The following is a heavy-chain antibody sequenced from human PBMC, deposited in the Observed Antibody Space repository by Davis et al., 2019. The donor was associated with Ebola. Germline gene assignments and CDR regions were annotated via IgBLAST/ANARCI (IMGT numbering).Heavy chain of an antibody. CDR2: TRSKANNYAT. Sequence: PGGSLRLSCAASGFTFSGSAFHWVRQGSGKGLEWVGHTRSKANNYATVLAASVQGRFTISRDESKNTAFLQMNSLKTEDTAVYYCTRRSGFGGHEFDLWGQGTLVTVSS. CDR3: TRRSGFGGHEFDL. V-gene: IGHV3-73*01. J-gene: IGHJ4*02. CDR1: GFTFSGSA. D-gene: IGHD5-12*01.